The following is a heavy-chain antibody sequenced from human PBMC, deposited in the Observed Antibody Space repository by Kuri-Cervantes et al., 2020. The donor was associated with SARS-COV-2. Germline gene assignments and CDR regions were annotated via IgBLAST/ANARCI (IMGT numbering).Heavy chain of an antibody. CDR3: ASRKRELVYATRGGYFDL. CDR2: ITPIFGTA. V-gene: IGHV1-69*13. Sequence: SVKVSCKASGGTFSSYAISWVRQAPGQGLEWMGRITPIFGTANYAQKFQGRVTITADESTSTAYMELSSLRSEDTAVYYCASRKRELVYATRGGYFDLWGRGTLVTVSS. CDR1: GGTFSSYA. J-gene: IGHJ2*01. D-gene: IGHD2-8*01.